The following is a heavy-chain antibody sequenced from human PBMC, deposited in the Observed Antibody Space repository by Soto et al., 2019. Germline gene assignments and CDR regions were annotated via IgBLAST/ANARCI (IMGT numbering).Heavy chain of an antibody. CDR2: IYYSGST. CDR3: ARSSPRVVSPWDY. D-gene: IGHD3-3*01. CDR1: GGSIISYY. Sequence: PSETLSLTCIVSGGSIISYYWSWIRQPPGKGLEWIGHIYYSGSTNYNPSLKSRVTISVDTSKNQFSLKLSSVTAADTAVYYCARSSPRVVSPWDYWGQGTLVTVSS. V-gene: IGHV4-59*01. J-gene: IGHJ4*02.